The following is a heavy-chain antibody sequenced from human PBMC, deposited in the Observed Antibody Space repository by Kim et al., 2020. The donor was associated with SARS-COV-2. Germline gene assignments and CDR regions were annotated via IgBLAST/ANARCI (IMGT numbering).Heavy chain of an antibody. J-gene: IGHJ4*02. V-gene: IGHV3-30*04. CDR3: AREGSFVEYYYDSSGIPEPFDY. Sequence: GGSLRLSCAASGFTFSSYAMHWVRQAPGKGLEWVAVISYDGSNKYYADSVKGRFTISRDNSKNTLYLQMNSLRAEDTAVYYCAREGSFVEYYYDSSGIPEPFDYWGQGTLVTVSS. CDR2: ISYDGSNK. D-gene: IGHD3-22*01. CDR1: GFTFSSYA.